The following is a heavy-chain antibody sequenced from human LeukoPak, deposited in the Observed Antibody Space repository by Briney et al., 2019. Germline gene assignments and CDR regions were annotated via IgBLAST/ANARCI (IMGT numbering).Heavy chain of an antibody. CDR2: IKQDGGER. D-gene: IGHD4-11*01. CDR3: AREDHSNYNY. V-gene: IGHV3-7*01. J-gene: IGHJ4*02. CDR1: GFTFSSYW. Sequence: GGSLRLSCAVSGFTFSSYWMSWVRQAPGKGLEWVANIKQDGGERFYVDSVKGRFTISRDNAKNSLYLQMNSLRVEDTAVYYCAREDHSNYNYWGQVTLVTVSS.